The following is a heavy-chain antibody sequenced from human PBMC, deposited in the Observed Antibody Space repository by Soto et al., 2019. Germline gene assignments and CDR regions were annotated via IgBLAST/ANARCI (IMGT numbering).Heavy chain of an antibody. V-gene: IGHV4-59*01. D-gene: IGHD1-1*01. CDR3: ARGRTTGTKWDYYYYMDV. Sequence: SETVSLTCTVSGGSISSYYWSWIRQPPGKGLEWIGYIYYSGSTNYNPSLKSRVTISVDTSKNQFSLKLSSVTAADTAVYYCARGRTTGTKWDYYYYMDVWGKGTTVTVSS. CDR2: IYYSGST. J-gene: IGHJ6*03. CDR1: GGSISSYY.